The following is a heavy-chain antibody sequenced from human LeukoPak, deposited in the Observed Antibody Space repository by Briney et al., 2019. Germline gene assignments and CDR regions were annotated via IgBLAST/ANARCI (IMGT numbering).Heavy chain of an antibody. Sequence: SETLSHTCAVYGGSFSGYYWSGIRQPPGKRLECIVEINHSGSTQYTPPLKSRVTITLDTTKNQFSLKLRSVTAADTAVYYCARGAADTPSYWGQGTLVTVSS. J-gene: IGHJ4*02. CDR1: GGSFSGYY. D-gene: IGHD3-16*01. V-gene: IGHV4-34*01. CDR2: INHSGST. CDR3: ARGAADTPSY.